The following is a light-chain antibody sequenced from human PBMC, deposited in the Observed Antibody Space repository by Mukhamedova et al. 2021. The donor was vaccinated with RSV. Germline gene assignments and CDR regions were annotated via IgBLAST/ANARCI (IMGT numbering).Light chain of an antibody. CDR1: SSW. J-gene: IGKJ1*01. V-gene: IGKV1-5*03. CDR3: QQYNSYWWT. CDR2: KAS. Sequence: SSWLAWYQQKPGKAPKLLISKASSLESGVPSRFSGSGSGTESTLTISSLQPDDFATYYCQQYNSYWWTFGQGTKVEIK.